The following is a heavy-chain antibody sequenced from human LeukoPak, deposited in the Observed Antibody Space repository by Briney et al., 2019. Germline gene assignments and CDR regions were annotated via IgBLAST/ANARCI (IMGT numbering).Heavy chain of an antibody. J-gene: IGHJ5*02. CDR3: ARGNIASRQGGFSFDL. V-gene: IGHV1-2*02. CDR1: GYTFTGDF. Sequence: GASVKVSCKASGYTFTGDFIHWMRQAPGPGLGWMGWINSNSGGTNTARTFLGRVTMTRDTSISTAYMELSRLRSDDTAVFYCARGNIASRQGGFSFDLWGQGTLVSVSS. CDR2: INSNSGGT. D-gene: IGHD5-12*01.